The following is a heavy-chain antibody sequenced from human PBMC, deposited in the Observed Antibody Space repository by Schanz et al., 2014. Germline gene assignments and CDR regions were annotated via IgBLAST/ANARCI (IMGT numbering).Heavy chain of an antibody. D-gene: IGHD6-6*01. CDR2: IRGSGGST. Sequence: VQLVESGGGLVKPGGSLRLSCAASGFIFNDYYMNWIRQAPGKGLEWVSCIRGSGGSTLYADSVQGRFTISRDDSKNMLYLQMNSLRAEDTAVYYCAKVWKDHRIAGRPGWSDGMDVWGQGTTVTVSS. V-gene: IGHV3-23*04. CDR3: AKVWKDHRIAGRPGWSDGMDV. CDR1: GFIFNDYY. J-gene: IGHJ6*02.